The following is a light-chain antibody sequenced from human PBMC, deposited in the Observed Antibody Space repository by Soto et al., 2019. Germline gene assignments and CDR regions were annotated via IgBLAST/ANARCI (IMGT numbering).Light chain of an antibody. CDR2: DAS. Sequence: DIQMTQSPSTLSASVGDRVTITCRASQSISSWLAWYQHKPGKAPKLLIYDASNLDSGVPSRFSGSGYGTEFSLTISNLQPDDCATYYCQQYENYWTFGQGTKVDIK. V-gene: IGKV1-5*01. J-gene: IGKJ1*01. CDR1: QSISSW. CDR3: QQYENYWT.